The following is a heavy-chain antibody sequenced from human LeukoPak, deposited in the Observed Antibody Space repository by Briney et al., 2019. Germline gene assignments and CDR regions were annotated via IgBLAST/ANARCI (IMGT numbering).Heavy chain of an antibody. V-gene: IGHV5-51*01. CDR2: IYPGDSDT. D-gene: IGHD6-13*01. CDR1: GYSFTSYW. J-gene: IGHJ5*02. CDR3: TRVTAAGHNWFDP. Sequence: GASLKISCKGSGYSFTSYWIGWVRQLPGEGLEWMGIIYPGDSDTRYSPSFQGQVTISADKSISTAYLQWSSLKASDTAMYHCTRVTAAGHNWFDPWGQGTLVTVSS.